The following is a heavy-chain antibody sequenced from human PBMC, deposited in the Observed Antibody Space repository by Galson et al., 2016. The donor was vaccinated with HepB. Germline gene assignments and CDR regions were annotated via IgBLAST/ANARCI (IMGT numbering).Heavy chain of an antibody. Sequence: ETLSLTCTVSDGSISSSSFYWGWIRQPPGKGLEWIGSVYHSGNTYYNPSLKSRVTISVDTAKNQFSLKLSSMTAADTAVYFCARPRVGSTFLYWGQGTLVTVSA. J-gene: IGHJ4*02. V-gene: IGHV4-39*01. CDR3: ARPRVGSTFLY. CDR2: VYHSGNT. CDR1: DGSISSSSFY. D-gene: IGHD1-26*01.